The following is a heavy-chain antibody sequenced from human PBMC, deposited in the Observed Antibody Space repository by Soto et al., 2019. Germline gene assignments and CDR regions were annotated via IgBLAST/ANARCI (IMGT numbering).Heavy chain of an antibody. CDR3: AKTPMIAVVVGAFDV. D-gene: IGHD3-22*01. CDR1: GFTFNNYA. CDR2: ISGSGIST. Sequence: AGGSLRLSCAASGFTFNNYAMSWVRQAPGKGLEWVSGISGSGISTFYADSVKGRFTISRDNSKNTLYLLMTSLRAEDTAVYYCAKTPMIAVVVGAFDVWGQGTKVTVSS. J-gene: IGHJ3*01. V-gene: IGHV3-23*01.